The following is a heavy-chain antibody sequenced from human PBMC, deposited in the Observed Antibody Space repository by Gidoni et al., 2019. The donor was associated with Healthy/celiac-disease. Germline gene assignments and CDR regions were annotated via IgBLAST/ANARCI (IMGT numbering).Heavy chain of an antibody. CDR2: IIWNSGSI. J-gene: IGHJ4*02. D-gene: IGHD5-18*01. CDR1: GFTFDDYA. CDR3: AKGVRTAMETDPFDY. V-gene: IGHV3-9*01. Sequence: EVQLVESGGGLVQPGRSLRLSCAASGFTFDDYAMHWVRPAPGQGLEWVSGIIWNSGSIGYADSVKGRFTISRDNAKNSLYLQMNSLRAEDTALYYCAKGVRTAMETDPFDYWGQGTLVTVSS.